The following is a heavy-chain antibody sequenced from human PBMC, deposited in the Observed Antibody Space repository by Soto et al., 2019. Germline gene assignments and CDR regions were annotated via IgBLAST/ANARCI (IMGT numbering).Heavy chain of an antibody. CDR1: GYTFTGYY. Sequence: ASVKVSCKASGYTFTGYYMHWVRQAPGQGLEWMGWINPNSGGTNYAQKFQGWVTMTRDTSISTAYMELSRLRSDDTAVYYCARQGDSSGNDAFDIWGQGTMVTVPS. CDR2: INPNSGGT. J-gene: IGHJ3*02. CDR3: ARQGDSSGNDAFDI. D-gene: IGHD3-22*01. V-gene: IGHV1-2*04.